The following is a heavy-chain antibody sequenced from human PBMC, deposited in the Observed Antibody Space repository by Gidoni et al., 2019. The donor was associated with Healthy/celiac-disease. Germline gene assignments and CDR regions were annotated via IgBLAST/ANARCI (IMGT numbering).Heavy chain of an antibody. CDR3: ARHLRGYSYGYGDYYYYYMDV. CDR1: GYSFTSYW. CDR2: IYPGDSDT. Sequence: EVQLVQSGAEVKKPGESLKISCKGSGYSFTSYWIGWVRQMPGKGLEWMGIIYPGDSDTRYHPSFQGQVTSSADKSISTAYLQWSSLKASDTAMYYCARHLRGYSYGYGDYYYYYMDVWGKGTTVTVSS. V-gene: IGHV5-51*01. D-gene: IGHD5-18*01. J-gene: IGHJ6*03.